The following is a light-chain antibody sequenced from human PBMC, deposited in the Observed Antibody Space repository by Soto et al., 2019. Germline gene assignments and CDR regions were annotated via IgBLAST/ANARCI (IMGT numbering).Light chain of an antibody. CDR1: SNDVGHSSF. CDR3: NAQADNGKHV. CDR2: EVS. V-gene: IGLV2-8*01. J-gene: IGLJ1*01. Sequence: QSVLTQPPSVSGSPGQSVTISCTGTSNDVGHSSFISWYQQHPGKGPKLIIYEVSKRPSGVPDRFSGSKSGNTASLSVSGLQDEDEADYFCNAQADNGKHVFGTGTKLTVL.